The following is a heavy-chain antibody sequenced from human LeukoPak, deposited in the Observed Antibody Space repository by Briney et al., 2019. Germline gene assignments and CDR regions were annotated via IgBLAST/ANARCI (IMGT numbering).Heavy chain of an antibody. CDR1: GGTFSSYA. CDR3: ARGRSRGMATITAYYYYYYGMDV. Sequence: SVKVSCKASGGTFSSYAISWARQAPGQGLEWMGRIIPIFGIANYAQKFQGRVTITADKSTSTAYMELSSLRSEDTAVYYCARGRSRGMATITAYYYYYYGMDVWGQGTTVTVSS. D-gene: IGHD5-24*01. V-gene: IGHV1-69*04. CDR2: IIPIFGIA. J-gene: IGHJ6*02.